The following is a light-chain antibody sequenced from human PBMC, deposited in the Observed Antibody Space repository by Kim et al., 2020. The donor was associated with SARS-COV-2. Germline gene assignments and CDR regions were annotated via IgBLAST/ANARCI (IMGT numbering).Light chain of an antibody. V-gene: IGLV3-21*04. CDR2: YDN. CDR3: QVWDSSSDHRV. Sequence: APGKTDRIPCGGNNIGSKSVHWYQQKPGQAPVLVIYYDNNRPSGIPGRFSGSNSGNTATLTISRVEAGDEADYYCQVWDSSSDHRVFGGGTQLTVL. CDR1: NIGSKS. J-gene: IGLJ3*02.